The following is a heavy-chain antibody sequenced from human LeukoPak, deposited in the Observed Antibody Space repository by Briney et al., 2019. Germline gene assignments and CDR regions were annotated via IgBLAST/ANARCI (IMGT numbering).Heavy chain of an antibody. D-gene: IGHD1-14*01. Sequence: PGGSLRLSCAAYGFTFSSYGMHWVRQAPGKGLEWVAFIRYDGSNKYYADSVKGRFTISRDNSRNTVDLQMNSLRADDTAVYYCAKESAYTSPRNYYFDYWGQGALVTVSS. CDR3: AKESAYTSPRNYYFDY. J-gene: IGHJ4*02. CDR2: IRYDGSNK. CDR1: GFTFSSYG. V-gene: IGHV3-30*02.